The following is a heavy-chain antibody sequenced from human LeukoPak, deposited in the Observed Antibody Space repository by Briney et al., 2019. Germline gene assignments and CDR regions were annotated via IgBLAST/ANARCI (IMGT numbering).Heavy chain of an antibody. V-gene: IGHV4-59*02. Sequence: SETLSLTCTVSGGSASSYYWSWIRQHPGKGLEWIGYIYYAGSGNNSHSLKSRVSMSVDTYKNQFSLRLNSVTAADTAVYYCARARYVSAWYAFDIWGQGTMVTVSS. CDR2: IYYAGSG. J-gene: IGHJ3*02. CDR1: GGSASSYY. CDR3: ARARYVSAWYAFDI. D-gene: IGHD6-19*01.